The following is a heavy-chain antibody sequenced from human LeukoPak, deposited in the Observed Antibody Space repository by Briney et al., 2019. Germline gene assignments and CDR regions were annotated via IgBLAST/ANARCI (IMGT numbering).Heavy chain of an antibody. CDR1: GFMFSNFA. D-gene: IGHD2-8*01. J-gene: IGHJ3*02. V-gene: IGHV3-23*01. CDR3: AKDSWPMNGIYDAFDI. CDR2: ISGSGGST. Sequence: GGSLRLSCAASGFMFSNFAMSWARQAPGKGLEWVSAISGSGGSTYYADSVKGRFTISRDNSKNTLYLQMNSLRAEDTAVYYCAKDSWPMNGIYDAFDIWGQGTMVTVSS.